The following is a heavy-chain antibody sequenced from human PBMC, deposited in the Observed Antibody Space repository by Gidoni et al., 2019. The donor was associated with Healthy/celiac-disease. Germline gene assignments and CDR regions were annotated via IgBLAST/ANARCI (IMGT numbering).Heavy chain of an antibody. J-gene: IGHJ4*02. CDR3: ARVGQLDGGIDY. CDR1: GGSISSGSYY. CDR2: IYTSGST. Sequence: VQLQASGPGLVNPSQTLSLTSTVSGGSISSGSYYWSWIRQPAGKGLEWIGRIYTSGSTKYNPALKSRVTISADTSKNQFALRLSSVTAADTAVYYCARVGQLDGGIDYWGQGTLVTVSS. D-gene: IGHD3-16*01. V-gene: IGHV4-61*02.